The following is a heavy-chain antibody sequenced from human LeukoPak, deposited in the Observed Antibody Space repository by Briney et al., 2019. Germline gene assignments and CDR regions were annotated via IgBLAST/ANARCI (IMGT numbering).Heavy chain of an antibody. V-gene: IGHV1-18*01. CDR3: ATTKRPYYDSSGYYYTPFDY. CDR1: GYTFTSYG. D-gene: IGHD3-22*01. Sequence: ASVKVSCKASGYTFTSYGISWVRQAPGQGLEWMGWISAYNGNTNYAQKLQGRVTMTTDTSTSTAYMELRSLRSEDTAVYYCATTKRPYYDSSGYYYTPFDYWGQGTLVTVSS. CDR2: ISAYNGNT. J-gene: IGHJ4*02.